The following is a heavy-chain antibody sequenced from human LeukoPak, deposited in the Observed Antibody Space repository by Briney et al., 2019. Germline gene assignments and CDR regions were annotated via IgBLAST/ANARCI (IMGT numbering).Heavy chain of an antibody. CDR2: INPSGGST. CDR3: ARERTSYYDSSGYYGPDAFDI. CDR1: GYTFTSYY. Sequence: GASVKVSCKASGYTFTSYYMHWVRQAPGQGLEWMGIINPSGGSTSYAQKFQGRVTMTRDTSTSTAYMELRSLRSDDTAVYYCARERTSYYDSSGYYGPDAFDIWGQGTMVTVSS. J-gene: IGHJ3*02. D-gene: IGHD3-22*01. V-gene: IGHV1-46*01.